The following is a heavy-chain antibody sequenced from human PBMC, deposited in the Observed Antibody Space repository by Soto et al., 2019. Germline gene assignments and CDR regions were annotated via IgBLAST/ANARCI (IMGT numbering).Heavy chain of an antibody. Sequence: SQTLALPCGISGDSVSSNSSACNFIRQSPSRGLEWLGRTYYRSKWYNDYAVSVKSRITINPDTSKNQFSLQLNSVTPEDTAVYYCARSEGYYGMDVWGQGTTVTVSS. CDR1: GDSVSSNSSA. CDR2: TYYRSKWYN. V-gene: IGHV6-1*01. J-gene: IGHJ6*02. CDR3: ARSEGYYGMDV.